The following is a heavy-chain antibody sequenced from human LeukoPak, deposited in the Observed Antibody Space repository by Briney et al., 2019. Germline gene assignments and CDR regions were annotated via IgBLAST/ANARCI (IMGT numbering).Heavy chain of an antibody. CDR3: ARGGNLEN. Sequence: PGGSLRLSCAASGFILNRYWMSWVRQAPGKGLEWVANINEDGGERHYVGSVKGRFTISRDNAKNSLYLQMNSLRAEDTAVYYCARGGNLENWGGGTLVTVSS. CDR1: GFILNRYW. V-gene: IGHV3-7*01. D-gene: IGHD1-14*01. J-gene: IGHJ4*02. CDR2: INEDGGER.